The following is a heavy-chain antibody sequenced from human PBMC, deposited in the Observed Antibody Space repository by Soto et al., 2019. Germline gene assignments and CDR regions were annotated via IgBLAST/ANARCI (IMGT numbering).Heavy chain of an antibody. Sequence: PGGSLRLSCAASGFTFSNYAINWVRQSPGKGLEWVSVISGSVGSTYYADSVKGRFTITRDNSKNTLYLQMNSLRDEDTAVYYCAREPTTAVVNYGMDVWGQGTTVTVSS. V-gene: IGHV3-23*01. CDR1: GFTFSNYA. CDR3: AREPTTAVVNYGMDV. CDR2: ISGSVGST. J-gene: IGHJ6*02. D-gene: IGHD6-13*01.